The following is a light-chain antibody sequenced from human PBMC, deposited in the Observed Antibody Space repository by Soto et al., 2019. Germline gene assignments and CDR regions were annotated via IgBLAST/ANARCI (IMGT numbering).Light chain of an antibody. J-gene: IGLJ1*01. CDR1: SSNIGAEYD. Sequence: QSVLTQPPSVSAAPGQKVTTSCSGSSSNIGAEYDVHWYQQLPGTAPKRLIYGDNNRPSGVPDRFSGSKSGTSASLAITGLQPEDEADYYCQSYDSSLTTFVFGTGTKLTVL. CDR3: QSYDSSLTTFV. V-gene: IGLV1-40*01. CDR2: GDN.